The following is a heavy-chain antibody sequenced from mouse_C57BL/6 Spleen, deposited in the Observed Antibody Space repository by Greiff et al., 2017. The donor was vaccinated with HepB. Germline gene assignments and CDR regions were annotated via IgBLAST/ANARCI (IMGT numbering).Heavy chain of an antibody. CDR2: INPSNGGT. J-gene: IGHJ3*01. CDR3: ARSFYYDYDVLAY. V-gene: IGHV1-53*01. Sequence: VQLQQPGTELVKPGASVKLSCKASGYTFTSYWMHWVKQRPGQGLEWIGNINPSNGGTNYNEKFKSKATLTVDKSSSTAYMQLSSLTSEDSAVYYCARSFYYDYDVLAYWGQGTLVTVSA. CDR1: GYTFTSYW. D-gene: IGHD2-4*01.